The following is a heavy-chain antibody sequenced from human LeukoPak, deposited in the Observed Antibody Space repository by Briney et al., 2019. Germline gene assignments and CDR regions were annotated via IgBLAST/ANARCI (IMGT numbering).Heavy chain of an antibody. J-gene: IGHJ4*02. CDR1: GFTLSSYE. CDR2: INDRNTII. CDR3: ARDRSHRDYFDY. Sequence: GGSLRLSCAAFGFTLSSYEMNWVRQAPGKGLEWVSYINDRNTIIYYADSVKGRFTISRDNAKNSLYLQMNSLRAEDTAVYYCARDRSHRDYFDYWGLGTLVTVSS. V-gene: IGHV3-48*03.